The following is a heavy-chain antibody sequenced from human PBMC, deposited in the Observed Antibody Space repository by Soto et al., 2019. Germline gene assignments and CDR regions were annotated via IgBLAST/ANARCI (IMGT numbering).Heavy chain of an antibody. J-gene: IGHJ4*02. V-gene: IGHV1-8*01. Sequence: ASVKVSCKASGYTFTSYDINWVRQATGQGLEWMGWMNPNSGNTGYAQKFQGRVTMTRNTSISTAYMELSSLRSEDTAVYYCARGRLRLGELSLYNDYWGQRTLVTVSS. D-gene: IGHD3-16*02. CDR1: GYTFTSYD. CDR2: MNPNSGNT. CDR3: ARGRLRLGELSLYNDY.